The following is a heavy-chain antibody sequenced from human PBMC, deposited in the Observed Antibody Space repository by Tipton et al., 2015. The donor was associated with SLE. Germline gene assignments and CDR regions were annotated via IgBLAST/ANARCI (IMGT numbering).Heavy chain of an antibody. Sequence: TLSLTCTVSGGSISTFFWSWIRQPPGKGLEWIGYIYSGSSYFNPSLRSRVSMSIDTSKNQFSLKLSSVTAADTAVYYCARGIFSAGGYWGQGTLVTVSS. D-gene: IGHD3-3*02. J-gene: IGHJ4*02. CDR3: ARGIFSAGGY. CDR1: GGSISTFF. V-gene: IGHV4-59*12. CDR2: IYSGSS.